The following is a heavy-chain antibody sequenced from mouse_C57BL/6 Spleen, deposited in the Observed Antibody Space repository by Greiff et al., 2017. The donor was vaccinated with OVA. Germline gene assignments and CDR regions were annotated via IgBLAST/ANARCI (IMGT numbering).Heavy chain of an antibody. CDR2: INPNNGGT. V-gene: IGHV1-22*01. D-gene: IGHD2-3*01. Sequence: EVQLQESGPELVKPGASVKMSCKASGYKFTDYNMHWVKQSHGKSLEWIGYINPNNGGTSYNQKFKGKATLTVNKSSSTAYMELRSLTSEDSAVYYCARWLLRYFDVWGTGTTVTVSS. CDR1: GYKFTDYN. J-gene: IGHJ1*03. CDR3: ARWLLRYFDV.